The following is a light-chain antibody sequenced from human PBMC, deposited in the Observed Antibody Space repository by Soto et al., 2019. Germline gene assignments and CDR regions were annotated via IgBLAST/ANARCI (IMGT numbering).Light chain of an antibody. J-gene: IGLJ3*02. V-gene: IGLV2-23*03. CDR3: CSYAGRSTFEV. CDR2: EGT. Sequence: QSVLTQPASVSGSPGQSITISCTGTSSDVGSYNLVSWYRHHPGKAPKLIIYEGTKQPSGVSNRFSGSKSGNTASLTISGLQAEDEADYYCCSYAGRSTFEVFGGGTKVTVL. CDR1: SSDVGSYNL.